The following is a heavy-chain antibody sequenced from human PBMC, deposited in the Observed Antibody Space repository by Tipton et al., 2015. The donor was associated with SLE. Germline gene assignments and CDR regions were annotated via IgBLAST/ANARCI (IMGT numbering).Heavy chain of an antibody. Sequence: TLSLTCTVSGVTISVHYCSLIRQPPGKGLEWVGYISSSGSTNYSPALKSRVTISLDTAKTQFSLKLRSVTAADTAIYYCARGGYSSGWYGDYFVYCGQGTPCTVSS. J-gene: IGHJ4*02. CDR3: ARGGYSSGWYGDYFVY. V-gene: IGHV4-59*11. CDR2: ISSSGST. D-gene: IGHD6-19*01. CDR1: GVTISVHY.